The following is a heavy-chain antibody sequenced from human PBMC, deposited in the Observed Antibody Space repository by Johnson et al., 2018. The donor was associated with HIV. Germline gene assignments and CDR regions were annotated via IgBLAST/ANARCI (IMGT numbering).Heavy chain of an antibody. CDR2: IYSGGST. Sequence: VQLVESGGGLIQPGGSLRLSCAASGFTVSSNYMSWVRQAPGKGLEWVSVIYSGGSTYYADSVKGRFTISRDNSKNTLYLQMNSLRAEDTAVYYCARCLLLPNGYNWGFDIWGQGTMVTVSS. CDR3: ARCLLLPNGYNWGFDI. CDR1: GFTVSSNY. V-gene: IGHV3-53*01. D-gene: IGHD5-24*01. J-gene: IGHJ3*02.